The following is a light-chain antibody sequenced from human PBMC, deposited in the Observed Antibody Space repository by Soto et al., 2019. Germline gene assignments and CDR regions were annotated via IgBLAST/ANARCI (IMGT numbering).Light chain of an antibody. V-gene: IGLV3-21*04. CDR1: NIGSKS. CDR3: QVWDGDSDHVV. CDR2: YDT. J-gene: IGLJ2*01. Sequence: SYELTQPPSVSVAPGKTARITCGGDNIGSKSVHWYQQKPGQAPVLVIYYDTDRPSGIPERFSGSKSGNTATLTISRVEAGDEADYYCQVWDGDSDHVVFAGGTKLTVL.